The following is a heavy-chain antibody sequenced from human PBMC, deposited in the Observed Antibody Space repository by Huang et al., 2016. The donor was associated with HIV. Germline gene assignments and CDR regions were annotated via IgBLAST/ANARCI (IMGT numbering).Heavy chain of an antibody. D-gene: IGHD3-22*01. CDR1: GYTFTNYA. CDR3: ARERYYYDRCGYYTPVEYFHH. J-gene: IGHJ1*01. Sequence: QVQLVQSGAEVKKPGASVTVSCKASGYTFTNYAINWVRQAPRQSLEWMGLISGYNGKTNYAQKVQGRVTMTKDTSTSTSFMELRSLISDDTAVYYCARERYYYDRCGYYTPVEYFHHWGQGTLVTVSS. CDR2: ISGYNGKT. V-gene: IGHV1-18*01.